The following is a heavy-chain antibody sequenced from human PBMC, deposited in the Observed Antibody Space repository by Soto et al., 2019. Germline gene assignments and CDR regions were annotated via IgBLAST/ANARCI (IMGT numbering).Heavy chain of an antibody. V-gene: IGHV4-31*03. CDR2: IYYSGST. D-gene: IGHD3-10*01. CDR3: ARGSWSFYYFDY. J-gene: IGHJ4*02. Sequence: TLSLTCTVSGGSISSGSYYWSWIRQHPGKGLEWMGYIYYSGSTYYNPSLKSRVTISVDTSKNQFPLKLSSVTAADTAVYYCARGSWSFYYFDYWGQGTLVTVSS. CDR1: GGSISSGSYY.